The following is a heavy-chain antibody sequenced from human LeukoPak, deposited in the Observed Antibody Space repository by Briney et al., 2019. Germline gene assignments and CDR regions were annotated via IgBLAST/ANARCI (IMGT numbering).Heavy chain of an antibody. V-gene: IGHV3-53*01. CDR2: IYTGGST. J-gene: IGHJ4*02. Sequence: QAGGSLRLSCAASGFTVSSNYMSWVRQAPGKGLEWVSVIYTGGSTYYADSVKGRFTISRDNAKNTLYLPMNSLRAEDTAVYYCARGSYSLGCFDYWGQGTLVTVSS. CDR1: GFTVSSNY. D-gene: IGHD6-13*01. CDR3: ARGSYSLGCFDY.